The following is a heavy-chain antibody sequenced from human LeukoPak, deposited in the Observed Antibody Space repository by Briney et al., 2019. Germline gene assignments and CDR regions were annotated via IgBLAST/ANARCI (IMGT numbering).Heavy chain of an antibody. Sequence: SETLSLTSNVSSGTISSSSYFWGWIRQPPGNGREWIGNIYYTGTNHYDTYLKSRLTISVDTSKNQFSLKLSSVTAADTAVYYCARHIVRPTMLIEYWGQGILVTVSS. J-gene: IGHJ4*02. V-gene: IGHV4-39*01. D-gene: IGHD3-16*01. CDR1: SGTISSSSYF. CDR2: IYYTGTN. CDR3: ARHIVRPTMLIEY.